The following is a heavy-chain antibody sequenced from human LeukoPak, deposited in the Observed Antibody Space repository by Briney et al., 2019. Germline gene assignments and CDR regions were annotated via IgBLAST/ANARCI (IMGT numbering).Heavy chain of an antibody. Sequence: PSQTLSLTCSVSGASINNFYWSWIRQPAGKGREWIGCIFTNGDTNYNPSLKRRLTLSVDTFKNQFSLKLNSVTAADAALYFCAKESRVRGVSIRESHYHYYYGMDVWGRGITVTVSS. CDR3: AKESRVRGVSIRESHYHYYYGMDV. CDR2: IFTNGDT. J-gene: IGHJ6*02. CDR1: GASINNFY. V-gene: IGHV4-4*07. D-gene: IGHD3-10*01.